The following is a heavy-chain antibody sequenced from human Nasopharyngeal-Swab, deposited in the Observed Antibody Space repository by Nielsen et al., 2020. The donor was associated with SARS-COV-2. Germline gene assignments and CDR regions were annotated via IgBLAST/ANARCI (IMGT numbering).Heavy chain of an antibody. CDR1: GITFSSYA. Sequence: GESLKISCAASGITFSSYAMSWVRQPPGKGLQWVSRINTDGTTTNYADSVRGRFTISRDNAKNTLYLQMNSLRAEDTAVYYCARDVGGRDNYWGQGALVTVSS. CDR3: ARDVGGRDNY. V-gene: IGHV3-74*01. J-gene: IGHJ4*02. CDR2: INTDGTTT. D-gene: IGHD2-15*01.